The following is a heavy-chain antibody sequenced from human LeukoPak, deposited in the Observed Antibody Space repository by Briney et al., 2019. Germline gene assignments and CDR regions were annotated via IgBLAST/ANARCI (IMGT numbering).Heavy chain of an antibody. CDR2: IYSGGST. V-gene: IGHV3-66*04. Sequence: GGSLRLSCAAYGFTLSSHSMNWVRQAPGKGLEWASVIYSGGSTYYADSVKGRFTISRDNSNNTLYLQMNSLRAEDTAVYYCARHSRGRWYVFDYWGQGTLVTVSS. J-gene: IGHJ4*02. D-gene: IGHD6-13*01. CDR1: GFTLSSHS. CDR3: ARHSRGRWYVFDY.